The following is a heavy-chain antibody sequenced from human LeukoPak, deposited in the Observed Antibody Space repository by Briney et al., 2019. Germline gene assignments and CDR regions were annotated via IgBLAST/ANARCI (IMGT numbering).Heavy chain of an antibody. V-gene: IGHV1-2*02. CDR1: GYTFTGYY. CDR2: INPNSGGT. CDR3: ARGDDILTGIDYYFDY. J-gene: IGHJ4*02. D-gene: IGHD3-9*01. Sequence: ASVKVSCKASGYTFTGYYMHWVRQAPGQGLEWMGWINPNSGGTNYAQKFQGRVTMTRDTSISTAYMELSRLRSDDTAVYYCARGDDILTGIDYYFDYWGQGTLVTVSS.